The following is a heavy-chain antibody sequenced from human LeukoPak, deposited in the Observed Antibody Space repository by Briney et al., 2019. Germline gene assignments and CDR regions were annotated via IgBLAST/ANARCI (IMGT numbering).Heavy chain of an antibody. Sequence: GGSLRLSCAASGFTFSSYAMSWVRQAPGKGLEWVSAISGSGGSTYYADSVKGRFTISRDNSKNTLYLQMNSLRAEDTAVYYCAKDDHMTKVTSVDYWRQGTLVTVSS. V-gene: IGHV3-23*01. CDR1: GFTFSSYA. CDR2: ISGSGGST. D-gene: IGHD4-17*01. CDR3: AKDDHMTKVTSVDY. J-gene: IGHJ4*02.